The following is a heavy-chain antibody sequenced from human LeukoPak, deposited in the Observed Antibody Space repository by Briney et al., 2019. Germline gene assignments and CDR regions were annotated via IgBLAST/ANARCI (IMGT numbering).Heavy chain of an antibody. D-gene: IGHD3-10*01. CDR2: INAGNGNT. CDR1: GYTFTSHA. V-gene: IGHV1-3*01. J-gene: IGHJ5*02. CDR3: AREHYYGSGRSFRYWFDP. Sequence: ASVKVSCKASGYTFTSHAMHWVRQAPGQRLEWTGWINAGNGNTKYSQKFQGRVTITRDTSATTAHMELSSLRSEDTAAYYCAREHYYGSGRSFRYWFDPWGQGTLVTVSS.